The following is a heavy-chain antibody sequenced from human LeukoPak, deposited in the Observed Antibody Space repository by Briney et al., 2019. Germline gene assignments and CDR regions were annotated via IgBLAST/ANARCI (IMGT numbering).Heavy chain of an antibody. CDR2: ISTSGTSI. Sequence: GGPLRLSCAGSGFTFSSYSINWVRQAPGKGLEWISYISTSGTSIYYPDSAKGRFTLSRDNAKTSLYLQMNSLRDEDTAVYYCARDRARVDSSSDYWGQGTLVTVSS. V-gene: IGHV3-48*02. D-gene: IGHD3-22*01. CDR3: ARDRARVDSSSDY. J-gene: IGHJ4*02. CDR1: GFTFSSYS.